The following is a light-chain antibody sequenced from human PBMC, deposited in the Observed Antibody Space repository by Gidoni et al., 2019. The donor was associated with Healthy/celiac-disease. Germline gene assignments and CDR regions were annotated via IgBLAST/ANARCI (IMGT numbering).Light chain of an antibody. CDR2: WAS. CDR3: QQYYSTPIT. Sequence: IVMTQSPDSLAVSLGERATINCKSSQRVLYSSNNKNYLAWYQQKPGQPPKLLIYWASTRESGVTDRFSGRGSGTDFTLTISSLQAEDVAVYYCQQYYSTPITFXQXTRLEIK. CDR1: QRVLYSSNNKNY. V-gene: IGKV4-1*01. J-gene: IGKJ5*01.